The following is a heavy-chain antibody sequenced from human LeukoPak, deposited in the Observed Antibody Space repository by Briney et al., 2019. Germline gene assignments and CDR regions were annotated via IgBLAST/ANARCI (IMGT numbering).Heavy chain of an antibody. CDR2: ISGSGGST. D-gene: IGHD6-19*01. CDR1: GFTFSSYA. CDR3: AKGTRLYGSGPIDY. V-gene: IGHV3-23*01. J-gene: IGHJ4*02. Sequence: PGGSLRLSCAASGFTFSSYAMSWVRQAPGKGLEWVSAISGSGGSTYYADSVKGRFTISRDNSKNTLYLQMNSLRAEDTAVYYCAKGTRLYGSGPIDYWGQGTLVTVSS.